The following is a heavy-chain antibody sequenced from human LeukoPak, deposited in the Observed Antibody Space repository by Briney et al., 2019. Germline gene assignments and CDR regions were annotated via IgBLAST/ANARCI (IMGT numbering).Heavy chain of an antibody. CDR1: GFTFYDYA. D-gene: IGHD3-10*01. J-gene: IGHJ6*02. Sequence: GGSLRLSCAASGFTFYDYAMHWGRHAPGKGLEWVSGICWDSGSIDYADSVKGRFTISRDNAMNHLYLQMNSLRAEDTALYYCAKDLGHIWFGELLPPRYYYYYGMDVWGQGTTVTVSS. CDR2: ICWDSGSI. CDR3: AKDLGHIWFGELLPPRYYYYYGMDV. V-gene: IGHV3-9*01.